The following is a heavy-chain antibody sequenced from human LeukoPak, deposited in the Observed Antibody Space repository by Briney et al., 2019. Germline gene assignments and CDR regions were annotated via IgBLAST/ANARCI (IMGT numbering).Heavy chain of an antibody. CDR3: TTGPSYDYVWGSYRWTLFDY. CDR1: VFTFSNAW. D-gene: IGHD3-16*02. Sequence: GGSLRLSCATSVFTFSNAWMSWVRQAPGRGLEWVGCIKSKTDGGTTDYAAPVKGRFTISRDDSKNTLYLQMNSLKTEDTAVYYCTTGPSYDYVWGSYRWTLFDYWGQGTLVTVSS. J-gene: IGHJ4*02. CDR2: IKSKTDGGTT. V-gene: IGHV3-15*01.